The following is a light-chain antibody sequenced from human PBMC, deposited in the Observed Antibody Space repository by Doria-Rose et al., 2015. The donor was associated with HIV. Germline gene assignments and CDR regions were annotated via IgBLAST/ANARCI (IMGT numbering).Light chain of an antibody. CDR2: NTY. CDR1: SGPVTGAYY. V-gene: IGLV8-61*01. J-gene: IGLJ3*02. CDR3: VLHMGSGIWM. Sequence: QSVVTQEPSSSVSLGGTVTLTCGLTSGPVTGAYYPSWHQQTPGQAPRTLIYNTYSLSSGVSDRFSCSILGSKAALTISGAQADDESDYYCVLHMGSGIWMFGGGTKLTVL.